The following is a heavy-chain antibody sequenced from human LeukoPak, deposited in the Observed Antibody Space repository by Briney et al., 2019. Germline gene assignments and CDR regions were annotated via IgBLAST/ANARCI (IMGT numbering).Heavy chain of an antibody. CDR1: GGSVSSGNYY. CDR2: IYTSGST. J-gene: IGHJ4*02. D-gene: IGHD1-26*01. Sequence: SETLSLTCTVSGGSVSSGNYYWTWIRQPAGKGLEWIGRIYTSGSTNYNPSLKSRVTISIDASKNRFSLRLSSVTAADTAVYYCTQGGELMNYWGQGTLVTVSS. CDR3: TQGGELMNY. V-gene: IGHV4-61*02.